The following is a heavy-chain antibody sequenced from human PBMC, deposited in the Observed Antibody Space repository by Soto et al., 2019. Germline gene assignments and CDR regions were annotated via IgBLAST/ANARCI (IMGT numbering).Heavy chain of an antibody. Sequence: ASVKVSCKVSGYTLTELSMHWVRQAPGKGLEWMGGFDPEDGETIYAQKFQGRVTMTEDTSTDTAYMELNSPRAEDTAVYYCASDYDSSGPRYYFDYWGQGHVVTVSS. D-gene: IGHD3-22*01. CDR2: FDPEDGET. CDR1: GYTLTELS. V-gene: IGHV1-24*01. J-gene: IGHJ4*02. CDR3: ASDYDSSGPRYYFDY.